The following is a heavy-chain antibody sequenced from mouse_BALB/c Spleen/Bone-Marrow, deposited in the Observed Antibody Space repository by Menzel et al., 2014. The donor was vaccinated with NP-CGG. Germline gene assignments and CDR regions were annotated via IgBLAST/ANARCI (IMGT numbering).Heavy chain of an antibody. J-gene: IGHJ2*01. CDR2: IDPANGNT. CDR1: GFNIKDTY. CDR3: ARYYYGYYFDY. Sequence: VQLKQSGAELVKSGASVKLSCTASGFNIKDTYTHWVKQRPEQGLERIGRIDPANGNTKYDPKFQGKATITADTSSNSAYLQLSSLTSEDTAVYYCARYYYGYYFDYWGRGTTLTGSS. V-gene: IGHV14-3*02. D-gene: IGHD1-2*01.